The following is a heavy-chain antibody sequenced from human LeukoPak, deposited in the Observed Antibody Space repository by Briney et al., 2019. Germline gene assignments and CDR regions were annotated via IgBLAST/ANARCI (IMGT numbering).Heavy chain of an antibody. V-gene: IGHV4-61*02. CDR3: ARDGRSGYDFVY. CDR1: GGSISSRAYY. J-gene: IGHJ4*02. D-gene: IGHD5-12*01. CDR2: IYTSGST. Sequence: SETLSLTCTVSGGSISSRAYYWNWIRQPAGKGLEWIGRIYTSGSTNYNPSLKSRVTISVDTSKNQFSLKLSSVTAADTAVYYCARDGRSGYDFVYWGQGTLVTVSS.